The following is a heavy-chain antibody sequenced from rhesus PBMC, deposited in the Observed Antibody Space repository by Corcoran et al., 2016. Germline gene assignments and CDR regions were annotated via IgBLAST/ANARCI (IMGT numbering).Heavy chain of an antibody. CDR3: ARDHPSNSLDV. V-gene: IGHV4-127*01. CDR1: GYSISSGYG. J-gene: IGHJ5-2*02. CDR2: ISYRGSS. Sequence: QVQLQESGPGLVKPSETLSLTCAVSGYSISSGYGWSWIRQPPGKGLVWIGYISYRGSSYYTPSFKSRVTIAIDTSKNQFSLKLSSVTAADTAVYYCARDHPSNSLDVWGRGVLVTVSS.